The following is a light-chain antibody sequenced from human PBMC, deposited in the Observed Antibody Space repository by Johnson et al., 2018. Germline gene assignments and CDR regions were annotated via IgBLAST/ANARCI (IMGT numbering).Light chain of an antibody. CDR2: ENN. CDR1: SSNIGNNY. CDR3: GPWDSSLSAGKV. J-gene: IGLJ1*01. Sequence: QSVLTQPPSVSAAPGQKVTISCSGSSSNIGNNYVSWYQQLPGTAPKLLIYENNKRPSGIPDRFSGSKSGTSATLGITGLQTGDEADYYCGPWDSSLSAGKVFGTGTKVTDL. V-gene: IGLV1-51*02.